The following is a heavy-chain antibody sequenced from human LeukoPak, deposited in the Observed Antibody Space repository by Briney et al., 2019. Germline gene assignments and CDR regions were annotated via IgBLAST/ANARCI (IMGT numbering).Heavy chain of an antibody. V-gene: IGHV1-69*05. Sequence: SVKVSCRASGGTFSSYAISWVRQAPGQGLEWMGGIIPIFGTANYAQKFQGRVTITTDESTTTAYMELSSLRSEDTAVYYCAKVHTVGYYVRVGAYNWFDPWGQGTLVTVSS. CDR3: AKVHTVGYYVRVGAYNWFDP. J-gene: IGHJ5*02. CDR2: IIPIFGTA. D-gene: IGHD3-10*02. CDR1: GGTFSSYA.